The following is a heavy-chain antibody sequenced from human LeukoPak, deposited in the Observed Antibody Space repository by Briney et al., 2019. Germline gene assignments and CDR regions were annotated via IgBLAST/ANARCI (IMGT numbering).Heavy chain of an antibody. Sequence: GGSLRLSCAASGFTFSSYAMYWVRQAPGKGLEWVAVISYDGSDKFYADSVKGRFTISRDNSKNTLFLQMNSLRAEDTAVYYCARFLVGAPPDYWGQGTLVTVSS. J-gene: IGHJ4*02. D-gene: IGHD1-26*01. V-gene: IGHV3-30*14. CDR1: GFTFSSYA. CDR3: ARFLVGAPPDY. CDR2: ISYDGSDK.